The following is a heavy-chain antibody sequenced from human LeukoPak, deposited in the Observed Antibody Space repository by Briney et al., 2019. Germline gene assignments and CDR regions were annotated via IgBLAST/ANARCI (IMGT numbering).Heavy chain of an antibody. V-gene: IGHV1-69*05. CDR3: ARVNYYDSSGYYFDY. J-gene: IGHJ4*02. Sequence: SVKVSCKASGYTFTSYGISWVRQAPGQGLEWMGGIIPIFGTANYAQKFQGRVTITTDESTSTAYMELSSLRSEDTAVYYCARVNYYDSSGYYFDYWGQGTLVTVSS. CDR1: GYTFTSYG. D-gene: IGHD3-22*01. CDR2: IIPIFGTA.